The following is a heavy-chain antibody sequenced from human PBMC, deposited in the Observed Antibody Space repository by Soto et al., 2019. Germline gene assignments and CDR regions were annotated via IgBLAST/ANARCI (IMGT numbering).Heavy chain of an antibody. CDR3: AREASAVVSLDY. CDR1: GYIFTAYS. J-gene: IGHJ4*02. CDR2: INPNSGDT. V-gene: IGHV1-2*02. D-gene: IGHD2-15*01. Sequence: ASVKVSCKASGYIFTAYSMHWVRQAPGQGLEWLGWINPNSGDTIYAQKFQDRVTMTCDTSVSTAYLELSSLSSDDTALYYCAREASAVVSLDYWGQGTLVTVSS.